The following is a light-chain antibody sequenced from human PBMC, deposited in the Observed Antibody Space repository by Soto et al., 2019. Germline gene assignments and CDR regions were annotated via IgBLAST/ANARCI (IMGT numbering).Light chain of an antibody. CDR2: QVS. V-gene: IGLV2-14*01. CDR1: SSDVGNYNY. J-gene: IGLJ1*01. CDR3: TSYSSGSAPYV. Sequence: QSALTQPASVSGSAGQSITISCTGTSSDVGNYNYVSWFQHHPGKAPKLMIYQVSYRPSGVSNRFSGSKSGNTASLTISGLXAEDEADYYCTSYSSGSAPYVFGTGTKVTVL.